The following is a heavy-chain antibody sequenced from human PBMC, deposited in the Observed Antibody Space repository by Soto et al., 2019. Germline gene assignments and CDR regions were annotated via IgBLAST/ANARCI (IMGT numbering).Heavy chain of an antibody. CDR2: CANKANGYAT. D-gene: IGHD1-26*01. Sequence: QLVESGGGLVQPGGSLRLSCVASGFTFSDQYIDWVRQAPGKGLEWVGRCANKANGYATEYAASVNGRFTISRDDSKNSLYLQMNSPKTEDTAVYSCTRGYSGVSIYAFDIWGQGTMVTVSS. CDR3: TRGYSGVSIYAFDI. J-gene: IGHJ3*02. CDR1: GFTFSDQY. V-gene: IGHV3-72*01.